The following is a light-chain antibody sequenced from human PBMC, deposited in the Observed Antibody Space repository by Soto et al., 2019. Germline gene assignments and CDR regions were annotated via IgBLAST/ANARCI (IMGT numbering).Light chain of an antibody. V-gene: IGKV1-17*01. CDR3: LQHSDYPFT. J-gene: IGKJ2*01. CDR1: QGSGKD. Sequence: DIQMTQSPPSLSASVGDGVTITCRASQGSGKDLGWYQQKPGKAPKRLIYAASSLQSGVPSRFSGSGSGTEFTLRISSLQPEDFATYYCLQHSDYPFTFGQGTRLEI. CDR2: AAS.